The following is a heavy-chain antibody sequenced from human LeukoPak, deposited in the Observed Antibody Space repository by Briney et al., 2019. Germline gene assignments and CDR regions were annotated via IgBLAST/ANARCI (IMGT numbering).Heavy chain of an antibody. CDR2: ISGSGGST. J-gene: IGHJ4*02. V-gene: IGHV3-23*01. D-gene: IGHD3-10*01. CDR1: GFTFSSYA. Sequence: GGSLRLSCAASGFTFSSYAMSWVRQAPGKGLEWVSAISGSGGSTYYADSVKGRFTISKDNSKNTLYLQMNSLRAEDTAVYYCAKDLSMVRGVIFDYWGQGTLVTVYS. CDR3: AKDLSMVRGVIFDY.